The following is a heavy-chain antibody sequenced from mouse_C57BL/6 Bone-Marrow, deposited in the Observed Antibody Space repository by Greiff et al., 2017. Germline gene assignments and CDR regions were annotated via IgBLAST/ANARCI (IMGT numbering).Heavy chain of an antibody. Sequence: VQLQQPGAELVKPGASVKMSCTASGYTFTSYWITWWKQRPGGGLEWRGDIYTGSGSTNYNEKFKSKATLTVDTSSSTAYMQLSSLTSEDSAVYYCARRGYGPYAMDYWGQGTSVTVSS. CDR2: IYTGSGST. CDR3: ARRGYGPYAMDY. V-gene: IGHV1-55*01. CDR1: GYTFTSYW. J-gene: IGHJ4*01. D-gene: IGHD2-2*01.